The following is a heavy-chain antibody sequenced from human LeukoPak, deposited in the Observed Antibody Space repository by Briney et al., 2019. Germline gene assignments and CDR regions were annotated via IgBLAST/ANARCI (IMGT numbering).Heavy chain of an antibody. D-gene: IGHD6-13*01. Sequence: SETLSLTCTVSGGXVSSGSYYWNWIRQPPGKGLEWIGYIYYSGSTNYTPSLKSRVTISVDTSKNQFSLKLSSVTAADTAVYYCARVLAAAGWFDPWGQGTLVTVSS. CDR2: IYYSGST. CDR1: GGXVSSGSYY. CDR3: ARVLAAAGWFDP. J-gene: IGHJ5*02. V-gene: IGHV4-61*01.